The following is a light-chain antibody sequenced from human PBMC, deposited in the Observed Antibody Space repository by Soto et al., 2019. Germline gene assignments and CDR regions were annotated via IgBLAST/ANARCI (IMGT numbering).Light chain of an antibody. Sequence: IQLTQSPSSLSASIGDRVTITCRASQGISNSLAWYQQKPGKAPKLLIYIASTLQSGVPPRFSGSGFGTDFTLTIRSLQPEDFATYYCQQLDSYPLTFGQGTRLEIK. CDR2: IAS. CDR3: QQLDSYPLT. V-gene: IGKV1-9*01. J-gene: IGKJ5*01. CDR1: QGISNS.